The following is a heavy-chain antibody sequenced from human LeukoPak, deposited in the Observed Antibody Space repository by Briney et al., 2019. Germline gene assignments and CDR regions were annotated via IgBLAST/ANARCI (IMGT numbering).Heavy chain of an antibody. J-gene: IGHJ4*02. Sequence: PGGSLRLSCAASGFTFSSYSMNWVRQAPGKGLEWVSSISSSSSYIYYADSVRGRFTISRDNAKNSLYLQMNSLRAEDTAVYYCARGTTYGGYYFDYWGQGTLVTVSS. CDR1: GFTFSSYS. CDR2: ISSSSSYI. D-gene: IGHD4-17*01. CDR3: ARGTTYGGYYFDY. V-gene: IGHV3-21*01.